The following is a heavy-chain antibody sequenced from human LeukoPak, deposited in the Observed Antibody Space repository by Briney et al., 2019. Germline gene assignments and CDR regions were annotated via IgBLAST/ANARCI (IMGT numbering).Heavy chain of an antibody. J-gene: IGHJ3*02. CDR3: AIRDLAFDI. CDR1: GGSFSGYY. V-gene: IGHV4-34*01. Sequence: SETLSLTCAVYGGSFSGYYWSWIRQPPGKGLEWIGEINHSGSTNYNPSLKSRVTISVDTSKNQSSLKLSSVTAADTAVCYCAIRDLAFDIWGQGTMVTVSS. CDR2: INHSGST.